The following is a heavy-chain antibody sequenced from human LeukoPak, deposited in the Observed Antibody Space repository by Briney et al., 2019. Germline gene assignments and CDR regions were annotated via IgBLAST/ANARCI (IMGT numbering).Heavy chain of an antibody. D-gene: IGHD2-21*02. CDR2: ISASGDTT. CDR1: EFTFSSYA. CDR3: TKYCGGDCSPGGY. J-gene: IGHJ4*02. V-gene: IGHV3-23*01. Sequence: GGSLRLSCADSEFTFSSYAMSWVRQAPGKGLEWVSGISASGDTTYYADSVKGRFTISRDNSKNTLFLQMNSLRAEDTAVYYCTKYCGGDCSPGGYWGQGTLVTVSS.